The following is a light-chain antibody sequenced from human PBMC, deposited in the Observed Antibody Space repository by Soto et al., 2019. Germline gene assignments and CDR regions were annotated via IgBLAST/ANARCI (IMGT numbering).Light chain of an antibody. J-gene: IGKJ2*01. V-gene: IGKV3-11*01. CDR2: DAS. CDR1: QSVSSY. CDR3: QQRSNSYT. Sequence: EIVLTQSPATLSLSPGERATLSCRASQSVSSYLAWYQQKPGQAPRLLIYDASNRATGIPARFSGSGFGTDFTIPISSLESEDFAVYYCQQRSNSYTFGQGTKLEIK.